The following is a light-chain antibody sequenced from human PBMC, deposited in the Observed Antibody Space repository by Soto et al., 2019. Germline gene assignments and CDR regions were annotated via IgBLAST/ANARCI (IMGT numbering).Light chain of an antibody. CDR2: RAS. V-gene: IGKV3-15*01. CDR1: QSVSSN. J-gene: IGKJ2*01. Sequence: EIVMTQSPATLSVSPGERATLSCRASQSVSSNLAWYQQKPGQAPRLLIYRASTRATGIPARFSGSGSGTEFTLTISSLQSEDFAVYYCQQYNNWPPYTFGHGTKLEIK. CDR3: QQYNNWPPYT.